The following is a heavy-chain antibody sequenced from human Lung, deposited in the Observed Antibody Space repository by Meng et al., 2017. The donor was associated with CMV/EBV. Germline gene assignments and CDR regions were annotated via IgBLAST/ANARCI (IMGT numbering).Heavy chain of an antibody. CDR3: ARSEDVDITIFGVVIMDAFDI. CDR2: IIPILGIA. V-gene: IGHV1-69*10. Sequence: SVKVSCKASGGTFSSYAISWVRQAPGQGLEWMGGIIPILGIANYAQKFQGRVTIPADKSTSTAYMELSSLRSEDTAVYYCARSEDVDITIFGVVIMDAFDIWGQKTMVTVSS. CDR1: GGTFSSYA. J-gene: IGHJ3*02. D-gene: IGHD3-3*01.